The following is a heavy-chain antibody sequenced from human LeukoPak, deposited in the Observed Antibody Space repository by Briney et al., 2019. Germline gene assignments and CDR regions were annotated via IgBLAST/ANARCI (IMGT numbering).Heavy chain of an antibody. D-gene: IGHD6-19*01. Sequence: GESLKISWWGSGYSFTSYWIGWVRQMPGKGLEWMGLIYPGYTNTRYSTSFQGQVTISARKSCTSADLQWSSLKASDVGIYYCARRRAVAGTYYFDHWGQGTLVTVSS. V-gene: IGHV5-51*01. CDR1: GYSFTSYW. CDR2: IYPGYTNT. J-gene: IGHJ4*02. CDR3: ARRRAVAGTYYFDH.